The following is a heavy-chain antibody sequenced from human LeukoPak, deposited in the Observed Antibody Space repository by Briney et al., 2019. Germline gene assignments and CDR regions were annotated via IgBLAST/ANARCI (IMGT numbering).Heavy chain of an antibody. V-gene: IGHV1-69*04. CDR2: IIPILGIA. J-gene: IGHJ4*02. Sequence: GASVTVSCKASGGTFSSYAISWVRQAPGQGLEWMGRIIPILGIANYAQKFQGRVTITADKSTSTAYMELSSLRSEDTAVYYCARSTGYSSSWIDYFDYWGQGTLVTVSS. CDR1: GGTFSSYA. D-gene: IGHD6-13*01. CDR3: ARSTGYSSSWIDYFDY.